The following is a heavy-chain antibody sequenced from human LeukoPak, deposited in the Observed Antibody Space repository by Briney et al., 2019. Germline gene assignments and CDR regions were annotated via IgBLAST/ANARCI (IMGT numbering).Heavy chain of an antibody. V-gene: IGHV1-3*01. CDR2: INAGNGNT. D-gene: IGHD3-3*01. CDR3: ARDTIFGVARERYYYGMDV. Sequence: ASVKVSCKASGYTFTSYAMHWVRQAPGQRLEWMGWINAGNGNTKYSQKFQGRVTITRDTSASTAYMELSSLRSEDTAVYYCARDTIFGVARERYYYGMDVWGKGTTVAVSS. J-gene: IGHJ6*04. CDR1: GYTFTSYA.